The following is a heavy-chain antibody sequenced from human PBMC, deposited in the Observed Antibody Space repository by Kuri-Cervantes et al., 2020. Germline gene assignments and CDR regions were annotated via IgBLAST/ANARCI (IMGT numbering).Heavy chain of an antibody. V-gene: IGHV4-61*01. J-gene: IGHJ6*02. D-gene: IGHD5-18*01. CDR1: GGSVSSGSYY. CDR2: INHSGST. CDR3: AKTAVHYYYYGMDV. Sequence: SETLSLTCTVSGGSVSSGSYYWSWIRQPPGKGLEWIGEINHSGSTNYNPSLKSRVTISVDKSKNQFSLKLSSVTAADTAVYYCAKTAVHYYYYGMDVWGQGTTVTVSS.